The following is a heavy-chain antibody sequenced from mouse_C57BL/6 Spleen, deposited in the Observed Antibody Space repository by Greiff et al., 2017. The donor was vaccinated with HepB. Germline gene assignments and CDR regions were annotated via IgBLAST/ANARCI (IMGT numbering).Heavy chain of an antibody. V-gene: IGHV5-16*01. CDR3: ARGDSNYYYAMDY. J-gene: IGHJ4*01. D-gene: IGHD2-5*01. CDR2: INYDGSST. CDR1: GFTFSDYY. Sequence: EVQLVESEGGLVQPGSSMKLSCTASGFTFSDYYMAWVRQVPEKGLEWVANINYDGSSTYYLDSLKSRFIISRDNAKNILYLQMSSLKSEDTATYYCARGDSNYYYAMDYWGQGTSVTVSS.